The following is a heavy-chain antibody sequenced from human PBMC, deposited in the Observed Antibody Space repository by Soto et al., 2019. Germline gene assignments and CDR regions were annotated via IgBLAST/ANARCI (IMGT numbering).Heavy chain of an antibody. CDR3: ARHAYYEASGSPLDH. J-gene: IGHJ4*02. Sequence: GPTLVNPTETLTLTCTFSGFSLSSNGMPVSWIRQPPGQALEWLAVIDWDGDQYYSTSLKTRLSISKDTSKTPVLIRLTNVGTADTSTYFWARHAYYEASGSPLDHWGQGKPVTGAS. D-gene: IGHD3-10*01. V-gene: IGHV2-70*01. CDR1: GFSLSSNGMP. CDR2: IDWDGDQ.